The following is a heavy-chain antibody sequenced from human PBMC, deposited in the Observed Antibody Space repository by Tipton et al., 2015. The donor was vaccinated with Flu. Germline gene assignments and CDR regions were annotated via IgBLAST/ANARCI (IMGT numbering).Heavy chain of an antibody. J-gene: IGHJ5*01. CDR2: IYYSGST. Sequence: TLSLTCTVSGGSISSGGYYWSWIRQHPGKGLEWIGYIYYSGSTYYNPSLKSRVTISVDTSKNQFSLKLSSVTAADTAVYYCARAQNYFRSSEYCKWFDPWGQGTVVTVSS. D-gene: IGHD2/OR15-2a*01. V-gene: IGHV4-31*03. CDR3: ARAQNYFRSSEYCKWFDP. CDR1: GGSISSGGYY.